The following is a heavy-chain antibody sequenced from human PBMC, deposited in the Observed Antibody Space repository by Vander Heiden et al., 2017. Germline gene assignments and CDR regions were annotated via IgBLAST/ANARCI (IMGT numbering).Heavy chain of an antibody. D-gene: IGHD4-17*01. CDR1: EFTFSDAY. CDR3: TTGSMTTVNPYYVDY. J-gene: IGHJ4*02. V-gene: IGHV3-15*01. Sequence: EVQLVESGGDLVKPGGSLRLSCAASEFTFSDAYMSWVRQGPGKGLEWVGRIKSKTDGGATDYAAPVKGRFTISRDDSKNTLFLQMSNLKSEDTAVYYCTTGSMTTVNPYYVDYWGQGTRVTVSS. CDR2: IKSKTDGGAT.